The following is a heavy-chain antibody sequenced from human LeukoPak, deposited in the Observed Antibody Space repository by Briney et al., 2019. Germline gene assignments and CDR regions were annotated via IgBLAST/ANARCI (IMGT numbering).Heavy chain of an antibody. Sequence: PGRSLRLSCAASGFTFSTYFMHWDRQTPGKGLEWVADIASDGSHTFYVESVKGRFTISRDNSKNTLYLQMNSLRAEDTAVYFCARERQDTILHSGAFDIWGQGTMVTVSS. CDR2: IASDGSHT. CDR3: ARERQDTILHSGAFDI. D-gene: IGHD2-21*01. CDR1: GFTFSTYF. V-gene: IGHV3-30-3*01. J-gene: IGHJ3*02.